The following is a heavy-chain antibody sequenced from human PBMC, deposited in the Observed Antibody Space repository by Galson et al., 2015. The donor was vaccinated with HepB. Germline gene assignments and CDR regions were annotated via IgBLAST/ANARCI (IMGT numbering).Heavy chain of an antibody. J-gene: IGHJ4*02. V-gene: IGHV3-48*01. CDR3: ARVVLSGSYWYFDF. CDR2: ISTTGTNI. D-gene: IGHD1-26*01. Sequence: LRLSCAASGFTFSSFTMNWVRQAPGKRLEWVSYISTTGTNIFYVDSVKGRFAVSRDNAKNSLYLQMNSLRAEDTAIYYCARVVLSGSYWYFDFWGQGTLVTVS. CDR1: GFTFSSFT.